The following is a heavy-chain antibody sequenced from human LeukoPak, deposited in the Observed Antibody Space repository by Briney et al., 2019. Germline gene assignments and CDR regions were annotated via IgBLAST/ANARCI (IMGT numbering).Heavy chain of an antibody. CDR3: ARDPYHRLGPPLDL. CDR2: ISTSNGDT. V-gene: IGHV1-18*01. Sequence: ASVKVSCRASGYTFTNSDITWVRQARGQGLEWMGGISTSNGDTNYAAKLQGRVTMTTDTSTSTVYMELGSLTFDDTAVYFCARDPYHRLGPPLDLWGQGTLVTVSS. J-gene: IGHJ5*02. CDR1: GYTFTNSD. D-gene: IGHD1-14*01.